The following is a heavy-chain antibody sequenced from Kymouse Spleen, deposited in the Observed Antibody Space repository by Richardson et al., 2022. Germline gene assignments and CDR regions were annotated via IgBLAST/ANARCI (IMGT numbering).Heavy chain of an antibody. CDR1: GGSISSSNW. Sequence: QVQLQESGPGLVKPSGTLSLTCAVSGGSISSSNWWSWVRQPPGKGLEWIGEIYHSGSTNYNPSLKSRVTISVDKSKNQFSLKLSSVTAADTAVYYCARDRIAARPAGYYYYYGMDVWGQGTTVTVSS. J-gene: IGHJ6*02. V-gene: IGHV4-4*02. CDR2: IYHSGST. CDR3: ARDRIAARPAGYYYYYGMDV. D-gene: IGHD6-6*01.